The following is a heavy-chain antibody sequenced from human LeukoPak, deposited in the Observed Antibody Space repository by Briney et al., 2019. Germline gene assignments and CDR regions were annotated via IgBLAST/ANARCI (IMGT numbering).Heavy chain of an antibody. V-gene: IGHV4-4*09. J-gene: IGHJ4*02. CDR3: ARPTSSGWYGD. Sequence: SETLSLTCTVSGGSISSYYWTWLRQPPGKGLEWIGYIYTSGSTNYNPSLKSRVTISVDTSKNQFSLKLSSVTAADTAVYYCARPTSSGWYGDWGQGTLVTVSS. D-gene: IGHD6-19*01. CDR2: IYTSGST. CDR1: GGSISSYY.